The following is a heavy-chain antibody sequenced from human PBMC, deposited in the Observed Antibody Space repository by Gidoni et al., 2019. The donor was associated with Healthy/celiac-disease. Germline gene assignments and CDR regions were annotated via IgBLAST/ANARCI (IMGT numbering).Heavy chain of an antibody. V-gene: IGHV2-5*02. D-gene: IGHD2-2*03. CDR3: AHITGYCSSTSCYYYGMDV. J-gene: IGHJ6*02. CDR1: GFSLRTSGVG. CDR2: IYWDDDK. Sequence: QITLKESGPTLVKPTQTLTLTCTFSGFSLRTSGVGGGWIRQPPGQALEWLALIYWDDDKRYSPSLKSRLTITKDTSKNQVVLTMTNMDPVDTATYYCAHITGYCSSTSCYYYGMDVWGQGTTVTVSS.